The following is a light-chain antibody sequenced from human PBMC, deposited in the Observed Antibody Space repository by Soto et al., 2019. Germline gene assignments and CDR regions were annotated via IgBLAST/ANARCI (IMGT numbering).Light chain of an antibody. CDR2: EVS. Sequence: QSALTQPASVSGSPGQSITISCTGTSSDVGGYNYVSWYQQHPGKAPKLMIYEVSNRPSGVSNRFSGSKSDNTASLTISGLPGEGRADYFRRLYTSHRPYVFGTGTKLTVL. V-gene: IGLV2-14*01. J-gene: IGLJ1*01. CDR3: RLYTSHRPYV. CDR1: SSDVGGYNY.